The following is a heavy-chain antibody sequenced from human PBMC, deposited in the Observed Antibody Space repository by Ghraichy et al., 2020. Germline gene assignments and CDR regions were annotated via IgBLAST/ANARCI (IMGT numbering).Heavy chain of an antibody. V-gene: IGHV3-7*01. CDR3: AKCRGTTWNDALDV. Sequence: GGSLRLSCAASGFMFSSYWVPWVRQAPGKGLEWVANVKPDGGEKNYVDSVKGRFTISRDNAKNSLYLQMNSLRAEDTAVYYCAKCRGTTWNDALDVWGQGTMVTVSS. D-gene: IGHD1-1*01. J-gene: IGHJ3*01. CDR2: VKPDGGEK. CDR1: GFMFSSYW.